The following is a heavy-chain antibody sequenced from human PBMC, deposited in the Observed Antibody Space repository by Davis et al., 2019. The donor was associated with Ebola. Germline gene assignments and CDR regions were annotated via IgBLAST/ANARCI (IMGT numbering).Heavy chain of an antibody. J-gene: IGHJ6*02. Sequence: ASVQVSCKASGYTFTGYFMHWVRQAPGQSLEWMGWINPSRGGANSAQKFQGRVTMTRDTSIGTAYMDLTRLRSDDTAVYYCARGGLLGFGDFYHDGLDVWGLGTSVTVSS. D-gene: IGHD3-10*01. CDR1: GYTFTGYF. CDR3: ARGGLLGFGDFYHDGLDV. CDR2: INPSRGGA. V-gene: IGHV1-2*02.